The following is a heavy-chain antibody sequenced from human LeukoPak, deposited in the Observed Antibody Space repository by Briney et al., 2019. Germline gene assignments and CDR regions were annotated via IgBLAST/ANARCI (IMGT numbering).Heavy chain of an antibody. Sequence: GGSLRLSCAASGFTFSSYAMSWVRQAPGKGLEWVSAISGSGGSTYYADSVKGRFTISRDNSKNTLYLRMKSLRAEDTAVYYCAKDLFSVDTAMVDYWGQGTLVTVSS. D-gene: IGHD5-18*01. CDR3: AKDLFSVDTAMVDY. CDR1: GFTFSSYA. CDR2: ISGSGGST. J-gene: IGHJ4*02. V-gene: IGHV3-23*01.